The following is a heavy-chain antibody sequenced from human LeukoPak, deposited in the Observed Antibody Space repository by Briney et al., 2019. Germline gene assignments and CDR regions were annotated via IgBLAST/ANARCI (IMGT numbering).Heavy chain of an antibody. Sequence: SETLSLTCAVYGRSFSGNYWSWIRQPPGKGLEGIGEINHSGSTNYNPSLKSRVTISVDTSKNQFSLKPSSVTAADTAVYYCAVDYYDSSGYSDYWGQGTLVTVSS. CDR2: INHSGST. CDR1: GRSFSGNY. V-gene: IGHV4-34*01. D-gene: IGHD3-22*01. J-gene: IGHJ4*02. CDR3: AVDYYDSSGYSDY.